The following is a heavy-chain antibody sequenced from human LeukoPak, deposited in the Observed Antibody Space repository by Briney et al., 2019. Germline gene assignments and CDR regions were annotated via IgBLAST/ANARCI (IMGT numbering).Heavy chain of an antibody. D-gene: IGHD3-10*01. CDR2: INSDGSST. Sequence: PGGSLRLSCAASGFTFSRYWMHWVRQAPGKGLVWVSRINSDGSSTSYADSVKGRFTISRDNAKNTLYLQVNSLRAEDTAVYYCARGMYYYGSVSYYRVDSFDIWGQGTMVTVSS. CDR1: GFTFSRYW. V-gene: IGHV3-74*01. CDR3: ARGMYYYGSVSYYRVDSFDI. J-gene: IGHJ3*02.